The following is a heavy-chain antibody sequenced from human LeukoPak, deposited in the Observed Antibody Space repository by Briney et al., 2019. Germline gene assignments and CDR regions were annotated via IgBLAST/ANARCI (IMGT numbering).Heavy chain of an antibody. CDR2: IYYSGST. V-gene: IGHV4-39*07. CDR1: GGSISSSSYY. Sequence: PSETLSLTCTVSGGSISSSSYYWGWIRQPPGKGLEWIGSIYYSGSTYYNPSLKSRVTISVDTSKNQFSLKLSSVTAADTAVYYRAREVILVEQLPGYYMDVWGKGTTVTVSS. CDR3: AREVILVEQLPGYYMDV. J-gene: IGHJ6*03. D-gene: IGHD6-6*01.